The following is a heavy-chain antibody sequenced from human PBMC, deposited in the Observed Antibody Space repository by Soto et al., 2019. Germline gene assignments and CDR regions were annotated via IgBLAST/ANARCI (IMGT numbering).Heavy chain of an antibody. Sequence: PRASVKVSCKASGGTFNTYAISWIRQAPGQGLEWMGGLIPIFGTPNYAQTFQDRVTITADESTTTAYMELSSLRSEDTAVYYCGTCSPSIAAVGQYYFDYWGQGCLVTVSS. CDR2: LIPIFGTP. J-gene: IGHJ4*02. CDR1: GGTFNTYA. V-gene: IGHV1-69*13. D-gene: IGHD6-13*01. CDR3: GTCSPSIAAVGQYYFDY.